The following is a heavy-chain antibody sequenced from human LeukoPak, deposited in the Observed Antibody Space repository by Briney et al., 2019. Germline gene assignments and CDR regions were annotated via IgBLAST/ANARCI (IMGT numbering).Heavy chain of an antibody. V-gene: IGHV1-46*01. J-gene: IGHJ4*02. Sequence: GASVKVSCKASGYTFTSYYMHWVRQAPGQGLEWVGIINPSDGSTTYAQKFQGRVTMTRDTSTSTVYMELSSLRAEDTAVYYCARDSPRTGGGGSHFDYWGQGTLVTVSS. CDR3: ARDSPRTGGGGSHFDY. CDR2: INPSDGST. D-gene: IGHD1-1*01. CDR1: GYTFTSYY.